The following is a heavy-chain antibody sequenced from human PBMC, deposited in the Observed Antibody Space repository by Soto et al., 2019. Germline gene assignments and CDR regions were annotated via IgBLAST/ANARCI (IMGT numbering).Heavy chain of an antibody. CDR3: ARDQRYQLLSWGYFDY. Sequence: QVQLVQSGAEVKKPGSSVKVPCKASGGTFSSYAISWVRQAPGQGLEWMGGISPIFGTANYAKKFQGRVTITADESTSTAYMELSSLRTEDTADYYCARDQRYQLLSWGYFDYWGQGTLVTVSS. V-gene: IGHV1-69*01. D-gene: IGHD2-2*01. J-gene: IGHJ4*02. CDR1: GGTFSSYA. CDR2: ISPIFGTA.